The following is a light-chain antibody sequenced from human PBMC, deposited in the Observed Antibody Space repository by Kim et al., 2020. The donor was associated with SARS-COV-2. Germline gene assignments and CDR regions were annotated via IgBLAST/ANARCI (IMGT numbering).Light chain of an antibody. CDR3: SSYTSSSILV. Sequence: QSALTQPASVSGSPGQSITISCTGTSSDVGGYNYVSWYQQHPGKAPKLMIYDVSNRPSGVSNRFSGSKSDNTASLTISGLQAEDEADYYCSSYTSSSILVFGTGTKVTVL. J-gene: IGLJ1*01. V-gene: IGLV2-14*03. CDR2: DVS. CDR1: SSDVGGYNY.